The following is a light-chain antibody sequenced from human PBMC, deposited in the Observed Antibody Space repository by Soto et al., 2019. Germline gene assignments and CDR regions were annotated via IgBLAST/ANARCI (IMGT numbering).Light chain of an antibody. CDR3: QQSYTTPLT. J-gene: IGKJ4*01. CDR1: QRISTY. Sequence: DVQLTQSPSSLAASVGDSITITCRASQRISTYLNWYQHKLGKAPKLLIAVASNLYSGVPSRFSSAGSGTDFTLTVSNLQPEDFATYYCQQSYTTPLTFGGGTKVAIK. V-gene: IGKV1-39*01. CDR2: VAS.